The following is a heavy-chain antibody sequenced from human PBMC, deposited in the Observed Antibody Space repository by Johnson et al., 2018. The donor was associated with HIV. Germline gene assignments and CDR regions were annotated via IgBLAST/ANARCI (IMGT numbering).Heavy chain of an antibody. J-gene: IGHJ3*02. Sequence: VQLVESGGGLVQPGGSLRLSCAASGFTLSSYWMHWVRQAPGKGLVWVSRINSDGSSTSYADSVKGRFTISRDNAKNTLYLQMNSLRAEDPAVYYCARDDYGGRDAFDSWGQGTMVTVSS. D-gene: IGHD4-23*01. CDR2: INSDGSST. CDR1: GFTLSSYW. CDR3: ARDDYGGRDAFDS. V-gene: IGHV3-74*01.